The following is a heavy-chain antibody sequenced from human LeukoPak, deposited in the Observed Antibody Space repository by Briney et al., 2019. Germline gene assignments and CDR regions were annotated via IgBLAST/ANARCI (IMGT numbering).Heavy chain of an antibody. CDR1: GFTFGTYW. CDR2: IKQDGSEK. D-gene: IGHD3-9*01. Sequence: GGPLRLSCAASGFTFGTYWMSWVSQAPGKGLEWVANIKQDGSEKYYLDSVTGRFTISRDNAKNSLYLQMKSLRAEDTAVYYCARILSGTFNYWGQGTLVTLSS. J-gene: IGHJ4*02. V-gene: IGHV3-7*01. CDR3: ARILSGTFNY.